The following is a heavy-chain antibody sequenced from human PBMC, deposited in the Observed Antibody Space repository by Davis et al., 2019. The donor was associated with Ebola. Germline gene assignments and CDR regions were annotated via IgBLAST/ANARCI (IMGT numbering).Heavy chain of an antibody. Sequence: PGGSLRLSCAASGFTFSSYSMNWVRQAPGKGLEWVSSISSSSSYIYYADSVKGRFTISRDNAKNSLYLQMNSLRAEDTAVYYCAREGPGSYSSGWYWFDPWGQGTLVTVSS. J-gene: IGHJ5*02. V-gene: IGHV3-21*01. CDR2: ISSSSSYI. CDR3: AREGPGSYSSGWYWFDP. D-gene: IGHD6-19*01. CDR1: GFTFSSYS.